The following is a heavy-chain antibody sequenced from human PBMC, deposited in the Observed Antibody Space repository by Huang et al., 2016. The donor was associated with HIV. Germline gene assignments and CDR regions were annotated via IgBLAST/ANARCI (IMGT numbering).Heavy chain of an antibody. J-gene: IGHJ3*01. Sequence: QVQLQESGQGLVKPSDTLSLTCIVSGDSVDSSNSYWGRVRQPPGKGMEWMGRINSNGNTYYNRYLESRITISVDTSKNHFSLNLKTVTAADTAVYYCSRGPSTPATELWGQGTMVTVSS. CDR3: SRGPSTPATEL. V-gene: IGHV4-39*02. CDR1: GDSVDSSNSY. CDR2: INSNGNT. D-gene: IGHD1-1*01.